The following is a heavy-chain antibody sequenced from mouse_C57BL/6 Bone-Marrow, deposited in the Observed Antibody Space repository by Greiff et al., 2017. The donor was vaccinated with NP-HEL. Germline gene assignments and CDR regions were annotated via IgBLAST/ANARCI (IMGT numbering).Heavy chain of an antibody. CDR1: GFTFTDYY. D-gene: IGHD1-1*01. V-gene: IGHV7-3*01. CDR2: IRNKANGYTT. CDR3: ARSSSYYGSSPWYFDV. J-gene: IGHJ1*03. Sequence: EVHLVESGGGLVQPGGSLSLSCAASGFTFTDYYMSWVRQPPGKALEWLGFIRNKANGYTTEYSASVKGRFTISRDNSQSILYLQMNALRAEDSATYYCARSSSYYGSSPWYFDVWGTGTTVTVSS.